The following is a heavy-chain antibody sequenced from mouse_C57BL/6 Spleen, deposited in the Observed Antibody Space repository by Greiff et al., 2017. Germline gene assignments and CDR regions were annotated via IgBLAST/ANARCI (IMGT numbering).Heavy chain of an antibody. CDR3: TTRGVFGRSD. D-gene: IGHD1-1*02. CDR1: GFNIKDDY. J-gene: IGHJ3*01. CDR2: IDPENGDT. V-gene: IGHV14-4*01. Sequence: VQLQQSGAELVRPGASVKLSCTASGFNIKDDYMHWVKQRPEQGLEWIGWIDPENGDTEYASKFQGKATITADTSSNTAYLQLSSLTSEDTAVYYVTTRGVFGRSDWGQGTQVTVAT.